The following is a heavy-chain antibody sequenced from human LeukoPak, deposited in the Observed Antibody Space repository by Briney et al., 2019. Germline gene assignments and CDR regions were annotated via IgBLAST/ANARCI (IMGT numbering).Heavy chain of an antibody. V-gene: IGHV3-23*01. CDR1: GCTFSSYA. D-gene: IGHD4-17*01. J-gene: IGHJ4*02. CDR3: AKGRLRGPRLYYFDY. CDR2: INGSGGST. Sequence: PGGSLRLSCAASGCTFSSYAMSWVRQPPGKGLEWVSAINGSGGSTYYADSVKGRFTISSDNAKTTLYLQMNSLRAEDTAVYYCAKGRLRGPRLYYFDYWGQGTLVTVSS.